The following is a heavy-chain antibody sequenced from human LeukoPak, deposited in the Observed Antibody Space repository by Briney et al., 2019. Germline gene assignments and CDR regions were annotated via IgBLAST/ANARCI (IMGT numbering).Heavy chain of an antibody. D-gene: IGHD1-26*01. CDR3: TTTGATGGY. J-gene: IGHJ4*02. V-gene: IGHV3-15*01. CDR2: LKSKTDGGTT. Sequence: GGSLRLSCAASGFTLSNAWMTWVRQAPGKGLQWVGLLKSKTDGGTTDYAVHVKGRFAISRDDSKNTVYLEMSSLEIEDTAIDYCTTTGATGGYWGQGTLVTVSS. CDR1: GFTLSNAW.